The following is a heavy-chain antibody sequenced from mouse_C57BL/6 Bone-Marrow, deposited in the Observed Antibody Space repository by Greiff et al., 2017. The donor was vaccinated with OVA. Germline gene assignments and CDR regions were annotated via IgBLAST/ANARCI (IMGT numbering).Heavy chain of an antibody. CDR1: GFTFSSYT. V-gene: IGHV5-9*01. CDR2: ISGGGGNT. D-gene: IGHD2-5*01. Sequence: EVQVVESGGGLVKPGGSLKLSCAASGFTFSSYTMSWVRQTPEKRLEWVATISGGGGNTYYPDSVKGRFTISRDNAKNTLYLQMSSLRSEDTALYYCARKPSYYSNYGGYFDVWGTGTTVTVSS. J-gene: IGHJ1*03. CDR3: ARKPSYYSNYGGYFDV.